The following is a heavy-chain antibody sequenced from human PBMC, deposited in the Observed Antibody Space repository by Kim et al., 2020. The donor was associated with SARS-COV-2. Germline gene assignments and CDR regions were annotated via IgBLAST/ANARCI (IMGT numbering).Heavy chain of an antibody. CDR1: GFTFSSYS. D-gene: IGHD6-19*01. CDR3: ARDYAVAGPWPVLDP. J-gene: IGHJ5*02. V-gene: IGHV3-48*02. CDR2: ISSSSSTI. Sequence: GGSLRLSCAASGFTFSSYSMNWVRQAPGKGLEWVSYISSSSSTIYYADSVKGRFTISRDNAKNSLYLQMNSLRDEDTAVYYCARDYAVAGPWPVLDPWGQGTLVTVSS.